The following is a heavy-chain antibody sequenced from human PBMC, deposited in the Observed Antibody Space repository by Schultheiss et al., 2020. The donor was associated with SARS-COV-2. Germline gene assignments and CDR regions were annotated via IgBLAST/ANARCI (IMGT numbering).Heavy chain of an antibody. CDR2: IYTSGST. CDR1: GGSISSYY. CDR3: ARENEGGATSYYYYYGMDV. J-gene: IGHJ6*02. Sequence: GSLRLSCTVSGGSISSYYWSWIRQPAGKGLEWIGRIYTSGSTNYNPSLKSRVTMSVDTSKNQFSLKLSSVTAADTAVYYCARENEGGATSYYYYYGMDVWGQGTTVTVSS. V-gene: IGHV4-4*07. D-gene: IGHD1-26*01.